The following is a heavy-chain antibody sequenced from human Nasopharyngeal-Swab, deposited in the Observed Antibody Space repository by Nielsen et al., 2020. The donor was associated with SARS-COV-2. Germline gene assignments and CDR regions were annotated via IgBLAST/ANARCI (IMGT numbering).Heavy chain of an antibody. D-gene: IGHD3-16*01. CDR1: GFTVSSNY. J-gene: IGHJ4*02. CDR3: ARVGRYDYVWGSYNYYFDY. CDR2: IYSGGST. V-gene: IGHV3-53*01. Sequence: GGSLRLSCAASGFTVSSNYMSWVRQAPGKGLEWVSVIYSGGSTYYADSVKGRFTISRDNSNTTLYLQMNSLRAEDTAVYYCARVGRYDYVWGSYNYYFDYWGQGTLVTVSS.